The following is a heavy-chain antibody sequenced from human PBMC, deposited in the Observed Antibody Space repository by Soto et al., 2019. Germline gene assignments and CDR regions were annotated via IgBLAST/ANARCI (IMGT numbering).Heavy chain of an antibody. D-gene: IGHD3-10*01. CDR1: GFTFSTFW. CDR3: ARVRPGNYRDY. J-gene: IGHJ4*02. CDR2: IKEDGSEK. V-gene: IGHV3-7*03. Sequence: GGSLRLSCAASGFTFSTFWMDSVRQAPGKGLEWVAKIKEDGSEKYYADSVKGRFIISRDNARNSVYLQMNSLRAEDTAVYYCARVRPGNYRDYWGQGXLVTVYS.